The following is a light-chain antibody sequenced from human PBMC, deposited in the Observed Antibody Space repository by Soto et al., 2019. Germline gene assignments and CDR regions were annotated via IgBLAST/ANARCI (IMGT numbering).Light chain of an antibody. V-gene: IGKV1-5*02. CDR3: PQSYSNLT. CDR1: HSISRW. CDR2: DAT. Sequence: TQLTQSPSTLFASVGNRVNIVCRASHSISRWLAWYQQKPGKAPKLLIFDATSLDSGDPSRFRGSGSGTEFTLTISSLQPDDFATYYCPQSYSNLTLGTGPRLEIK. J-gene: IGKJ5*01.